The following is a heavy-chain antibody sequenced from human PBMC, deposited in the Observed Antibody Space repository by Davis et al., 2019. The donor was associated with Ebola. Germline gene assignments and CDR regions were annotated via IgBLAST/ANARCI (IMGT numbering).Heavy chain of an antibody. CDR1: GGSISSYY. CDR3: ARANRGYSYYSYYYYSMDV. V-gene: IGHV4-59*01. J-gene: IGHJ6*02. CDR2: IYYSGST. Sequence: MPSETLSLTCTVSGGSISSYYWSWIRQPPGKGLEWIGYIYYSGSTNYNPSLKSRVTISVDTSKNQFSLKLSSVAAADTAGYYCARANRGYSYYSYYYYSMDVWGQGTTVTVSS. D-gene: IGHD5-18*01.